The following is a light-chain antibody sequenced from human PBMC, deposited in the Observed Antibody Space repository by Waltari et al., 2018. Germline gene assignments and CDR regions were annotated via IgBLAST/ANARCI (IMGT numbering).Light chain of an antibody. Sequence: DAQLTHSPSTLSASVGDRVTITCRASDSVKNNLAWYQHQPGKAPKVLVHKASRLESGVPSRFSGSGYGTEFTLTISSLEPDDFATYYCHQYNTLPLTFGGGTKVEIK. CDR3: HQYNTLPLT. J-gene: IGKJ4*01. V-gene: IGKV1-5*03. CDR2: KAS. CDR1: DSVKNN.